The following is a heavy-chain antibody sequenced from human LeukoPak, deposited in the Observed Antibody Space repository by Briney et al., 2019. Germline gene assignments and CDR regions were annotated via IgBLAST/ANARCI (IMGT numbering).Heavy chain of an antibody. D-gene: IGHD3-16*01. Sequence: HTGRSLRLSCAASGFIFDDYAMHWVRQAPGKGLEWVSGISWNSDSIDYANSVKGRFTISRDNAKNSLYLQMNSLRTEDMALYYCAKGGGGRLIYYYYMDVWGKGTTVTVSS. CDR3: AKGGGGRLIYYYYMDV. CDR2: ISWNSDSI. V-gene: IGHV3-9*03. J-gene: IGHJ6*03. CDR1: GFIFDDYA.